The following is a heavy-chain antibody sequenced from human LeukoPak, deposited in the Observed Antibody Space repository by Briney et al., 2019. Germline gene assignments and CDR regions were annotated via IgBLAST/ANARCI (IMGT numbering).Heavy chain of an antibody. CDR1: GGSISSSSYY. Sequence: PSETLSLTCTVSGGSISSSSYYWGWIRQPPGKGLEWIGSIYYSGSTYYNPSLKSRVTISVDTSKNQFSLKLSPVTAADTAVYYCARHQDKLSSSWYVSYFDYWGQGTLVTVSS. D-gene: IGHD6-13*01. CDR3: ARHQDKLSSSWYVSYFDY. J-gene: IGHJ4*02. CDR2: IYYSGST. V-gene: IGHV4-39*01.